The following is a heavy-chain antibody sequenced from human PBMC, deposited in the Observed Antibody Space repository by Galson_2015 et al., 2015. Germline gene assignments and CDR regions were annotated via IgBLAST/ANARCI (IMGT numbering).Heavy chain of an antibody. CDR1: GYTFTSYG. V-gene: IGHV1-18*01. Sequence: SVKVSCKASGYTFTSYGISWVRQAPGQGLEWMGWISAYNGNTNYAQKLQGRVTMTTDTSTSTAYMELRSLRSDDTAVYYCARVTDTAMVRRLLDYWGQGTLVTVSS. CDR2: ISAYNGNT. J-gene: IGHJ4*02. CDR3: ARVTDTAMVRRLLDY. D-gene: IGHD5-18*01.